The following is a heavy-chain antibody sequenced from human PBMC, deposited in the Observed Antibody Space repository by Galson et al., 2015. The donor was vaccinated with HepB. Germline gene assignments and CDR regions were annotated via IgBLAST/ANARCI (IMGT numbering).Heavy chain of an antibody. CDR2: ITYDGSNK. J-gene: IGHJ4*02. V-gene: IGHV3-30*03. CDR1: GFIFSSYG. D-gene: IGHD2-8*02. CDR3: ASGGPPVTLGSTAGQFDS. Sequence: SLRLSCAASGFIFSSYGMHWVRQAPGRGLEWVAGITYDGSNKYYADSVKGRFTVSRDNSKNTLDLEMNCLRAEDTAVYYCASGGPPVTLGSTAGQFDSWGQGTLVIVSS.